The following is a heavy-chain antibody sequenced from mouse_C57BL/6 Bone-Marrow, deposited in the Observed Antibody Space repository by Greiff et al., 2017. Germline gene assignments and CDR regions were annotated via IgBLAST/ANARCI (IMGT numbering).Heavy chain of an antibody. CDR3: ARPLYYFDY. CDR1: GYTFTSYG. Sequence: VKVVESGAELARPGASVKLSCKASGYTFTSYGISWVKQRTGQGLEWIGEIYPRSGNTYYNEKFKGKATLTADKSSSTAYMELRSLTSEDSAVYFCARPLYYFDYWGQGTTLTVSS. V-gene: IGHV1-81*01. J-gene: IGHJ2*01. CDR2: IYPRSGNT.